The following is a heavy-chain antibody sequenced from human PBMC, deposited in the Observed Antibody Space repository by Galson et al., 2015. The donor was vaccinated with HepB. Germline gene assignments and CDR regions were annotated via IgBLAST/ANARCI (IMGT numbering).Heavy chain of an antibody. V-gene: IGHV3-7*03. Sequence: SLRLSCAASGFTFSNFWMTWVRQAPGKGLEWVANIKQDAGEKYYVDSVRGRFTISRDNAENSVFLQMNSLRAEDTAVYYCLRGPRGAVRVGPDYWGQGTLVIVSS. CDR2: IKQDAGEK. CDR3: LRGPRGAVRVGPDY. CDR1: GFTFSNFW. D-gene: IGHD2-15*01. J-gene: IGHJ4*02.